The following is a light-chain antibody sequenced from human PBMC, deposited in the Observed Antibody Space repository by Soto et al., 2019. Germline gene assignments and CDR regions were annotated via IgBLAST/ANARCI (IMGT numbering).Light chain of an antibody. V-gene: IGKV3-20*01. J-gene: IGKJ4*01. CDR2: GAS. Sequence: EIVLTQSAGTLSLYPGERATLSCRASQSVSSSYLAWYQQKPGQAPRLLIYGASSRATGIPDRFSGSGSGTDFTLTISGLEPEDFAVYYCQQYGRSPLTFGGGTKVDIK. CDR1: QSVSSSY. CDR3: QQYGRSPLT.